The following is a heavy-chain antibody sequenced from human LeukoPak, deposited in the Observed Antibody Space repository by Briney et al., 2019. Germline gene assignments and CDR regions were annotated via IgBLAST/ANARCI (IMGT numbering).Heavy chain of an antibody. V-gene: IGHV3-30-3*01. CDR2: ISYDGSNK. J-gene: IGHJ6*02. CDR1: GFTFSGYA. CDR3: ARDRRMDV. Sequence: PGGSLRLSCAASGFTFSGYAMHWVRQAPGKGLEWVAVISYDGSNKYYADSVKGRFTISRDNSKNTLYLQMNSLRAEDTAVYYCARDRRMDVWGQGTTVTVSS.